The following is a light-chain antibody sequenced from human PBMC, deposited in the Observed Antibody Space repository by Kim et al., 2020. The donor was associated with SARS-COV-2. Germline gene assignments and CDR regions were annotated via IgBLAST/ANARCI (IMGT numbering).Light chain of an antibody. CDR2: EVS. CDR3: CSYAGNSTYVV. V-gene: IGLV2-23*02. Sequence: QSALTQPASVSGSPGQSITISCTGTSSDVGSYNLVSWYQQHPGKAPKLMIYEVSKRPSGVSNRFSGSKSGNTDSLTISGLQAKDEADYYCCSYAGNSTYVVFGGGTQLTVL. CDR1: SSDVGSYNL. J-gene: IGLJ2*01.